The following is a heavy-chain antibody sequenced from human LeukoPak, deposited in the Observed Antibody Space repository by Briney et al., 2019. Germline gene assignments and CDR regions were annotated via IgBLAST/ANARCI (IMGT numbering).Heavy chain of an antibody. J-gene: IGHJ3*02. V-gene: IGHV1-46*01. Sequence: GASVKVSCKASGYTFTSYYMHWVRQAPGQGLEWMGIINPSGGSTSYAQKFQGRVTMTRDTSTSTVYMELSSLGSEDTAVYYCATAYNYGRDAFDIWGQGTMVTVSS. CDR3: ATAYNYGRDAFDI. D-gene: IGHD5-18*01. CDR2: INPSGGST. CDR1: GYTFTSYY.